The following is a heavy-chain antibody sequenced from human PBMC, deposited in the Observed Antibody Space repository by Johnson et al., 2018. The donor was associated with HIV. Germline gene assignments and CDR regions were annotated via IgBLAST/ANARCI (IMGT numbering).Heavy chain of an antibody. CDR1: GFTFDDYA. CDR2: ISWNSGSI. J-gene: IGHJ3*02. D-gene: IGHD4-17*01. Sequence: EVQLVESGGGLVQPGRSLRLSCAASGFTFDDYAMHWVRQAPGKGLEWVSGISWNSGSIGYADSVKGRFTISRDNAKNSLYLQMNSLRAEDTALYYCAKDIGYGDLPDAFDIWGQGTMVTVSS. CDR3: AKDIGYGDLPDAFDI. V-gene: IGHV3-9*01.